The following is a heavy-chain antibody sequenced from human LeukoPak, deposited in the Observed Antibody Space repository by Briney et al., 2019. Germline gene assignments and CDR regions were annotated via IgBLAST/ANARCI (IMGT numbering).Heavy chain of an antibody. CDR2: ISGSGGNT. Sequence: GGSLRLSCAASGFTFSNYPMNWVRQAPGKGLAWVSTISGSGGNTYYADSVKGRFTISRDNAKNSLYLQMNSLRAEDTAVYYCAGAAEDIVVVPAVTGDYWGQGTLVTVSS. V-gene: IGHV3-21*01. CDR3: AGAAEDIVVVPAVTGDY. J-gene: IGHJ4*02. CDR1: GFTFSNYP. D-gene: IGHD2-2*01.